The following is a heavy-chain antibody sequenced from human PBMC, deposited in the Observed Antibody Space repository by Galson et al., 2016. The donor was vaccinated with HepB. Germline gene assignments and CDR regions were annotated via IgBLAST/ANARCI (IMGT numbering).Heavy chain of an antibody. Sequence: SVKVSCKASGYTFTSYGISWVRQAPGQGLEWMGWISAYNGNTNYAQKLQGRVTMTTDTSTSTAYMELRSLRSDDTAVYYCARDLRITIFGVIFPSNWFDPWGQGTLVTVSS. CDR3: ARDLRITIFGVIFPSNWFDP. D-gene: IGHD3-3*01. CDR1: GYTFTSYG. V-gene: IGHV1-18*01. CDR2: ISAYNGNT. J-gene: IGHJ5*02.